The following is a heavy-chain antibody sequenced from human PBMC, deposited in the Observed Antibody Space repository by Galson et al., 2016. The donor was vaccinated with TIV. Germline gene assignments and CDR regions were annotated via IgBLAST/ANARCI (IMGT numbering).Heavy chain of an antibody. CDR1: GFSFRSYW. Sequence: SLRLSCAASGFSFRSYWMSWVRQAPGKGLQWVANIKEDGSEIYYVDSVKGRFTISRDNAKNSLYLQMSSLRAEDTAMYYCSRDLTTGNPGYDYGGQGTLATVSS. V-gene: IGHV3-7*01. CDR2: IKEDGSEI. D-gene: IGHD1-1*01. J-gene: IGHJ4*02. CDR3: SRDLTTGNPGYDY.